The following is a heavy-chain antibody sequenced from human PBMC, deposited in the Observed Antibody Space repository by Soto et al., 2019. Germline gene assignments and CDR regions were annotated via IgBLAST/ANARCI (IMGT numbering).Heavy chain of an antibody. J-gene: IGHJ4*02. Sequence: QVQLQESGPGLVKPSETLSLTCTVSGGSISSYYWSWIRQPPGKGLEWIGYIYYSGSTNYNPSLKSRVTISVDTSKNQFSLKLSSVTAADTAVYYCARQPGLGSGGSLYYFDYWGQGTLVTVSS. CDR1: GGSISSYY. D-gene: IGHD2-15*01. V-gene: IGHV4-59*08. CDR2: IYYSGST. CDR3: ARQPGLGSGGSLYYFDY.